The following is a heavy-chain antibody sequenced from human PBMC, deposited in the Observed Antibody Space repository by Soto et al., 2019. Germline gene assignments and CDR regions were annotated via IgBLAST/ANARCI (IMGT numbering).Heavy chain of an antibody. D-gene: IGHD1-20*01. J-gene: IGHJ5*01. Sequence: DVQLLESGGGLVQPGGSLTLSCAASRFTFSDFAMSWVRQAPGKGLEWVSSIGGLGSDTYYADPVKGRFTMSRDNSKNRLYLQMDGLRDEDTALYYCAKDAVPYNGKWDWFDSWGQGTLVIVS. CDR3: AKDAVPYNGKWDWFDS. CDR1: RFTFSDFA. V-gene: IGHV3-23*01. CDR2: IGGLGSDT.